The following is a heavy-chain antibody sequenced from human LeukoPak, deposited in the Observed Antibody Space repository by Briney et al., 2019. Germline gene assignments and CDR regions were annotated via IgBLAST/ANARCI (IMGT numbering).Heavy chain of an antibody. CDR3: ASSYGDYASVDY. V-gene: IGHV4-59*01. J-gene: IGHJ4*02. D-gene: IGHD4-17*01. CDR2: IYYSGST. Sequence: SETLSLTCTVSGGSISSYYWSWIRQPPGKGLEWIGYIYYSGSTNYNPSLKSRVTISVDTSKNQLSLKLSSVTAADTAVYYCASSYGDYASVDYWGQGTLVTVSS. CDR1: GGSISSYY.